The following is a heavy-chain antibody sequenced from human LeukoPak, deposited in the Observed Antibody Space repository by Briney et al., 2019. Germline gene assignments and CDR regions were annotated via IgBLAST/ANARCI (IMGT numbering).Heavy chain of an antibody. J-gene: IGHJ4*02. V-gene: IGHV1-8*01. CDR3: ARGVRYYYDSSGCNPFDY. D-gene: IGHD3-22*01. Sequence: GALVKVSCKASGYTFTSYDINWVRQATGQGLEWMGWMNPNSGNTSYAQKFQGRVTMTRNTSISTAYMELSSLRSEDTAVYYCARGVRYYYDSSGCNPFDYWGQGTLVTVSS. CDR2: MNPNSGNT. CDR1: GYTFTSYD.